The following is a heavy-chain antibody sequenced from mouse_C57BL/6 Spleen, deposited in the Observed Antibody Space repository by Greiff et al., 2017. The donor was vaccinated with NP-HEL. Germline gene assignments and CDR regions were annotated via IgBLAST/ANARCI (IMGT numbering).Heavy chain of an antibody. Sequence: VQLQQSGAELVRPGASVKLSCTASGFNIKDDYMHWVKQRPEQGLEWIGWIDPENGDTEYASKFQGKATITADTSSNTAYLQLSSRTSEDTAVYYCTRFITTVVATPYAMDYWGQGTSVTVSS. J-gene: IGHJ4*01. V-gene: IGHV14-4*01. D-gene: IGHD1-1*01. CDR3: TRFITTVVATPYAMDY. CDR1: GFNIKDDY. CDR2: IDPENGDT.